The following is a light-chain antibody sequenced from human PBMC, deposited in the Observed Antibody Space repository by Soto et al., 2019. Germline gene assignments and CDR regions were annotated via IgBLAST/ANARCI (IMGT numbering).Light chain of an antibody. CDR2: AAS. CDR3: QQTYIMPTT. Sequence: DIQMTQSPSSLSASVGDRVTIICRASQTISSYLNWYQQKPGKVPDLLIYAASNLQSGVPSRFSASGSGTDFTLTISSLQPEDFATYYCQQTYIMPTTFGQGTRLEIK. J-gene: IGKJ5*01. V-gene: IGKV1-39*01. CDR1: QTISSY.